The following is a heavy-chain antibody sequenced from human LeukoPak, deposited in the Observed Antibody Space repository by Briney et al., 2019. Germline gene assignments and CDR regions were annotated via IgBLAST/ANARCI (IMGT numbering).Heavy chain of an antibody. V-gene: IGHV3-48*03. CDR2: ISSSGSTI. Sequence: PGGSLRLSCAASGFTFSSYEMNWVRQAPGKGLEWVSYISSSGSTIYYADSVKGRFTISRDNAKNSLYLQMNSLRAEDTAVYYCARGPSPYYYYYGMDVWGKGTTVTVSS. CDR1: GFTFSSYE. CDR3: ARGPSPYYYYYGMDV. J-gene: IGHJ6*04.